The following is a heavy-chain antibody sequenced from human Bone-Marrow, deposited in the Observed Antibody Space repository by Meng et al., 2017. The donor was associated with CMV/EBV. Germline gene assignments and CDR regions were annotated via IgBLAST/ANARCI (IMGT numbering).Heavy chain of an antibody. J-gene: IGHJ6*01. V-gene: IGHV4-59*01. CDR3: ARVPKYSGSYSHYYYYGMDV. D-gene: IGHD1-26*01. Sequence: GSLRLSCTVSGGSISSYYWSWIRQPPGKGLEWIGYIYYSGSTNYNPSLKSRVTISVDTSKNQFSLKLSSVTAADTAVYYCARVPKYSGSYSHYYYYGMDVWGQGTTVTVYS. CDR1: GGSISSYY. CDR2: IYYSGST.